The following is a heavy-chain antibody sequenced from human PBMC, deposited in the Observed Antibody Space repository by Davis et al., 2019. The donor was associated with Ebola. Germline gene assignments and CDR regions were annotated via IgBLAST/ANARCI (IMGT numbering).Heavy chain of an antibody. D-gene: IGHD2-15*01. J-gene: IGHJ5*02. CDR2: ILASGTST. CDR3: ARVHGVNRIERFDP. V-gene: IGHV3-23*01. CDR1: GFTFSSFP. Sequence: PGGSLRLSCAAAGFTFSSFPMSWVRQAPGKGLEWVSAILASGTSTYYADSVKGRFTISRDNSKNTLDLQMNSLRAEDTAVYYCARVHGVNRIERFDPWGQGTLVTVSS.